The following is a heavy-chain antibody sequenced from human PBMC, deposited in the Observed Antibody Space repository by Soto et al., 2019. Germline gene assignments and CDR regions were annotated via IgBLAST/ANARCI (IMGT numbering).Heavy chain of an antibody. Sequence: QVTLKEPGPVLLKPTETLTLTCVVADFSLTNPRMGVSWIRQPPGKALEWLAHILSNDVKSYSTSLRNRLTASKDTSNRQVALTVTDVDPEDTATYYCARLSALVLTASYPLESWGQGTLVTVSS. J-gene: IGHJ4*02. CDR1: DFSLTNPRMG. V-gene: IGHV2-26*01. CDR3: ARLSALVLTASYPLES. D-gene: IGHD2-21*02. CDR2: ILSNDVK.